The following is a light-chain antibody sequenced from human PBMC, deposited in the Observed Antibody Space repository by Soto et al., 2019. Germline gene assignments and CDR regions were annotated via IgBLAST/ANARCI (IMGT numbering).Light chain of an antibody. CDR2: TDN. CDR3: EAGDDNLNGHWL. V-gene: IGLV1-44*01. Sequence: QSVLTQPPSASGTPGQTVTISCSGSSSNIGRFSVSWYQQVPGMAPKLLINTDNQRPSWVPARFSGSKSGSSASLAISGLKSEDEGVYYCEAGDDNLNGHWLFGGGTKPTVL. CDR1: SSNIGRFS. J-gene: IGLJ3*02.